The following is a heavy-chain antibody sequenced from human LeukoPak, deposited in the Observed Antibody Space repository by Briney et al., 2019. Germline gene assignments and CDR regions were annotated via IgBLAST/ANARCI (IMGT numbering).Heavy chain of an antibody. CDR3: ASVTYYYDSSGPVGTFDI. D-gene: IGHD3-22*01. V-gene: IGHV4-38-2*02. Sequence: SETLSLTCTVSGYSISSGYYWGWIRQPPGKGLEWIGSIYHSGSTYYNPSLKSRVTISVDTSKNQFSLKLSSVTAADTAVYYCASVTYYYDSSGPVGTFDIWGQGTMVTVSS. CDR2: IYHSGST. CDR1: GYSISSGYY. J-gene: IGHJ3*02.